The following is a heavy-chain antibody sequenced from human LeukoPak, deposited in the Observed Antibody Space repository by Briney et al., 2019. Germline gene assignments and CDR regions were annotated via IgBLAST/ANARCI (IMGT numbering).Heavy chain of an antibody. J-gene: IGHJ4*02. CDR1: GFTFSSYW. CDR3: ARDDYDILTGYPYYFDY. V-gene: IGHV3-7*01. D-gene: IGHD3-9*01. Sequence: PGGSLRLSCAASGFTFSSYWMSWVRQAPGKGLEWVANIKQDGSEKYYVDSVKGRFTISRDNPKNSLYLQMNSLRAEDTAVYYCARDDYDILTGYPYYFDYWGQGTLVTVSS. CDR2: IKQDGSEK.